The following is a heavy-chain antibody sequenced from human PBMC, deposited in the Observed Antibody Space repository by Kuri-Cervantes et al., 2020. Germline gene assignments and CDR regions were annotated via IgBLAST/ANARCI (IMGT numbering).Heavy chain of an antibody. CDR3: ARDLSAGSTLRYYFDY. CDR1: GSTFGTHA. D-gene: IGHD3-9*01. J-gene: IGHJ4*02. Sequence: GESLKISCVVSGSTFGTHAMNWVRQAPGKGLEWVSYISASSSSIHYADSVKGRFTISRDNARNSLFLQMNSLRAEDTAVYYCARDLSAGSTLRYYFDYWGQGTLVTVSS. CDR2: ISASSSSI. V-gene: IGHV3-48*01.